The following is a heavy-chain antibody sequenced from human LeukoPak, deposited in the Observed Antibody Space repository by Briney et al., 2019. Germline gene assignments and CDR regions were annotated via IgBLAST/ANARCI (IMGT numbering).Heavy chain of an antibody. J-gene: IGHJ4*02. CDR3: SANPEEVAGGMNS. CDR2: ISSSGGNT. CDR1: GFTFSVYA. Sequence: GGSLRLSCAASGFTFSVYAMCWVRQAPGKGLEWVSTISSSGGNTFSADAVKGSFSLYRDNSQNTLFIKMSTLRAADTALSCCSANPEEVAGGMNSWGQGALVTVSS. D-gene: IGHD6-19*01. V-gene: IGHV3-23*01.